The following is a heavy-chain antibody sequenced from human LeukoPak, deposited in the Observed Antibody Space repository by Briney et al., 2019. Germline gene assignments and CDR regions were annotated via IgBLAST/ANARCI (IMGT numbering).Heavy chain of an antibody. Sequence: ASVKVPCKASGYTFTSYDINWVRQATGQGLEWMGWMNPNSGNTGYAQKFQGRVTMTRNTSISTAYMELSSLRSEDTVVYYCARNDFDRDAFDIWGQGTMVTVSS. J-gene: IGHJ3*02. D-gene: IGHD3-9*01. CDR3: ARNDFDRDAFDI. V-gene: IGHV1-8*01. CDR1: GYTFTSYD. CDR2: MNPNSGNT.